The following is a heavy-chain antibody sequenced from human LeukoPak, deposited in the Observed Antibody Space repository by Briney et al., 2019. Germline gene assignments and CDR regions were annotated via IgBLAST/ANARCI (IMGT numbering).Heavy chain of an antibody. CDR3: ARLLYYDSSGYYFGPAGY. V-gene: IGHV5-51*01. Sequence: GESLKISCKGSGYSFTSYWIGWVRQMPGKGLEWMGIIYPGDSDTRYSPSFQGQVTISADKSISTAYLQWSSLKASDTAMYYCARLLYYDSSGYYFGPAGYWGQGTLVTVSS. D-gene: IGHD3-22*01. CDR2: IYPGDSDT. J-gene: IGHJ4*02. CDR1: GYSFTSYW.